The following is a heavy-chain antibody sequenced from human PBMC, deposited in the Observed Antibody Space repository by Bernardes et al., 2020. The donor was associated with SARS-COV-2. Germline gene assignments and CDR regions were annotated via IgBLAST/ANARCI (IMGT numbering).Heavy chain of an antibody. J-gene: IGHJ3*02. D-gene: IGHD3-22*01. V-gene: IGHV3-30*03. CDR1: GFTFSSYG. Sequence: GGSLRLSCAASGFTFSSYGMHWVRQAPGKGLEWVAVISYDGSNKYYADSVKGRFTISRDNAKNSLYLQMNSLRAEDTAVYYCARGPNYYDSSGYHDAFDIWGQGTMVTVSS. CDR3: ARGPNYYDSSGYHDAFDI. CDR2: ISYDGSNK.